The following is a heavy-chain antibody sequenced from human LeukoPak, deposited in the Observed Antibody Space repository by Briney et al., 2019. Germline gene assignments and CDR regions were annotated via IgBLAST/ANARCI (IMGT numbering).Heavy chain of an antibody. CDR2: IYSGGST. J-gene: IGHJ4*02. D-gene: IGHD3-22*01. CDR1: GFTVSSNY. V-gene: IGHV3-53*01. Sequence: GGSLRLSCAASGFTVSSNYMSWVRQAPGKGLEWDSVIYSGGSTYYADSVKGRFTISRDNSKNTLYLQMNSLRAEDTAVYYCARERWGYDSSGLYDYWGQGTLVTVSS. CDR3: ARERWGYDSSGLYDY.